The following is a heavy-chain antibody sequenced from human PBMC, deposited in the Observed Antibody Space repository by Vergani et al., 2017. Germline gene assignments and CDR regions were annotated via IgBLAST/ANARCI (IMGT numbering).Heavy chain of an antibody. J-gene: IGHJ5*02. D-gene: IGHD1-7*01. V-gene: IGHV4-4*07. Sequence: QVQLQESGPGLVKPSETLSLTCTVSGGSISSYYWSWIRQPAGKGLEWIGRIYTSGSTNYNPSLKSRVTMSVDTSKNQFSLKLSSVTAADTAVYYCARASWWVSQIYRTGTTYWFDPWGQGTLVTVSS. CDR3: ARASWWVSQIYRTGTTYWFDP. CDR1: GGSISSYY. CDR2: IYTSGST.